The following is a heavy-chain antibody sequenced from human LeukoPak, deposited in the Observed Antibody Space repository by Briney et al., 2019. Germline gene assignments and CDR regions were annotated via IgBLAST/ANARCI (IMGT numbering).Heavy chain of an antibody. V-gene: IGHV3-11*04. CDR2: ITNSGRST. Sequence: GGSLRLSCEASGFSLSTYFISWIRQAPGKGLEWVSYITNSGRSTKYADAVKGRFTISRDNTKQSVYLEMTDLRAEDTAVYYCAREASGYYHVFDSWGQGTQVTVSS. CDR1: GFSLSTYF. CDR3: AREASGYYHVFDS. D-gene: IGHD3-3*01. J-gene: IGHJ4*02.